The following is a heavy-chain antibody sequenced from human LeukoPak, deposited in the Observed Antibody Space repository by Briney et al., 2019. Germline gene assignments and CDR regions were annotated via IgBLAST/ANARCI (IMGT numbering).Heavy chain of an antibody. Sequence: SVKVSCKASGFAFSSSAMQWMRQARGQRLEWIGWIVVGSSDTKYAQKFQERVTITRDMSTSTAYMELSSLRSEDTAVYYCAAGSSYSLYYYNMDVWGKGTTVTVSS. CDR1: GFAFSSSA. CDR2: IVVGSSDT. J-gene: IGHJ6*03. CDR3: AAGSSYSLYYYNMDV. D-gene: IGHD2-15*01. V-gene: IGHV1-58*02.